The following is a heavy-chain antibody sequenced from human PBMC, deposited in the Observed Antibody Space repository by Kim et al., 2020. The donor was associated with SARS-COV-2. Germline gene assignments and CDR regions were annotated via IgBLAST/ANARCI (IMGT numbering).Heavy chain of an antibody. CDR2: IYYSGST. CDR1: GGSISSGGYY. Sequence: SETLSLTCTVSGGSISSGGYYWSWIRQHPGKGLEWIGYIYYSGSTYYNPSLKSRVTISVDTSKNQFSLKLSSVTAADTAVYYCARTTVESGYYPKDFDYWGQGTLVTVSS. CDR3: ARTTVESGYYPKDFDY. V-gene: IGHV4-31*03. D-gene: IGHD3-3*01. J-gene: IGHJ4*02.